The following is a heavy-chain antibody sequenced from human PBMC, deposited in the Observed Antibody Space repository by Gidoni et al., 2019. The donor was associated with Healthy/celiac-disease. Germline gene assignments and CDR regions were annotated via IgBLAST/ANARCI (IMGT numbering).Heavy chain of an antibody. CDR3: TTAVVVITGGAFDI. CDR2: IKSKTDGATT. J-gene: IGHJ3*02. CDR1: GFPFSNAW. Sequence: EVQLAEAGGVLVTPEGALRLSCAASGFPFSNAWMSWVRQAPGKGLEWVGRIKSKTDGATTDYAAPVKGTFAISRDDSKNTLYLQMNSLKAADTAVYYCTTAVVVITGGAFDIWGQGTMVTVSS. V-gene: IGHV3-15*01. D-gene: IGHD3-22*01.